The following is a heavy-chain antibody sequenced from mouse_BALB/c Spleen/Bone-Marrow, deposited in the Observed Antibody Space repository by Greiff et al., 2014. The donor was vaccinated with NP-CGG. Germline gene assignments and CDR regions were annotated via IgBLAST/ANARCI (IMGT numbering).Heavy chain of an antibody. D-gene: IGHD2-3*01. CDR3: ESRGYYGKFAY. J-gene: IGHJ3*01. CDR1: GFDFSRYW. Sequence: EVQLQESGGGLVQPGGSLKLSCAASGFDFSRYWMRWVRQAPGKGLEWIGEINPDSSTINYTPSLRDKSIISRDNAKNTLYLQMSKVRSEDTAVCYCESRGYYGKFAYWGQGTLVTVSA. V-gene: IGHV4-1*02. CDR2: INPDSSTI.